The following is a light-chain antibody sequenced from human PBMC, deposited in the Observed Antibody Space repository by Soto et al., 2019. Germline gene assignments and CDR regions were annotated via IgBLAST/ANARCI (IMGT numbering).Light chain of an antibody. V-gene: IGKV3-11*01. CDR1: QSVSSY. J-gene: IGKJ4*01. CDR2: DAS. Sequence: EIVLTQSPATLSLSPGERATLSCRASQSVSSYLAWYQQKPGQAPRLLIYDASNRATGIPARFSGSGSGTDFTLTISSIDPEDFAVYYCQQRSNWPSTFGGGTKVEIK. CDR3: QQRSNWPST.